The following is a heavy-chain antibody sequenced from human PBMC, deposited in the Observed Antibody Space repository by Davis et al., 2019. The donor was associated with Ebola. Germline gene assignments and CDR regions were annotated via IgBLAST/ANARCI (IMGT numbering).Heavy chain of an antibody. CDR3: ARDLLWFGELLSFAFDI. D-gene: IGHD3-10*01. V-gene: IGHV3-7*01. Sequence: GGSLRLSCAASGFTFSSYAMSWVRQAPGKGLEWVANIKQDGSEKYYVDSVKGRFTISRDNAKNSLYLQMNSLRAEDTAVYYCARDLLWFGELLSFAFDIWGQGTMVTVSS. CDR2: IKQDGSEK. J-gene: IGHJ3*02. CDR1: GFTFSSYA.